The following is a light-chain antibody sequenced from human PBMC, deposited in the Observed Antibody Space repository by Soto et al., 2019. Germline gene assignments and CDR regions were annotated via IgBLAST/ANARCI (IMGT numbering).Light chain of an antibody. CDR3: QQLNTYPIT. J-gene: IGKJ5*01. V-gene: IGKV1-9*01. CDR1: QRISSS. CDR2: AAS. Sequence: IRNTHYRSSASESVGDRVSITYRASQRISSSLNWYQQKPGKAPKLLIYAASSLQSGVPSRFSGSGSGTEFTLTISSLQPEDFATYYCQQLNTYPITFAQGTRLEI.